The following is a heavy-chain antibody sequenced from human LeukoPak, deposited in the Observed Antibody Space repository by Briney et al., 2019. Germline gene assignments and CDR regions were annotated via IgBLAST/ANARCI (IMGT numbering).Heavy chain of an antibody. D-gene: IGHD5-12*01. V-gene: IGHV5-51*01. Sequence: GESLKISCKGSGYSFTSYWIGWVRQMPGKGLEWMGITYPGDSDPRYSPSFQAQVTISADKSISTAYLQWSSLKASDTAMYYCARLPYSGYDSSSDYWGQGTLVTVSS. J-gene: IGHJ4*02. CDR2: TYPGDSDP. CDR3: ARLPYSGYDSSSDY. CDR1: GYSFTSYW.